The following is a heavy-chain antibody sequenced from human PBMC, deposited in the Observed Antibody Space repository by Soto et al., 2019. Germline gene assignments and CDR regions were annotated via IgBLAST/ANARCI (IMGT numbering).Heavy chain of an antibody. Sequence: GGSLRLSCAASGFTFRSYFMAWVRQTPGKGLVLVSQITGDGSTTNYADSVRGRFTISRDNAKNTLYLQMNSLRTEDTAVYYCAKDRRKVVVAAPFDYWGQGTLVTVSS. CDR1: GFTFRSYF. V-gene: IGHV3-74*01. D-gene: IGHD2-15*01. CDR2: ITGDGSTT. J-gene: IGHJ4*02. CDR3: AKDRRKVVVAAPFDY.